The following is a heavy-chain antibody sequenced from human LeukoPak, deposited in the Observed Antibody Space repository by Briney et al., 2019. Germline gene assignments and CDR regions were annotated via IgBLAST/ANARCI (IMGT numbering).Heavy chain of an antibody. CDR1: GFTVSSNY. D-gene: IGHD3-9*01. J-gene: IGHJ3*02. V-gene: IGHV3-66*01. Sequence: GGSLRLSCAASGFTVSSNYMSWVRQAPGKGLEWVSVIYSGGSTYYADSVKGRFTISRDNSKNTLYLQMGSLRAEDMAVYYCARDAGVLRYFDWLSGGDAFDIWGQGTMVTVSS. CDR2: IYSGGST. CDR3: ARDAGVLRYFDWLSGGDAFDI.